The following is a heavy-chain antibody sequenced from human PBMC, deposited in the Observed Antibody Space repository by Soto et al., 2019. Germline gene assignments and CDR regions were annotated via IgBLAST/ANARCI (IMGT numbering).Heavy chain of an antibody. J-gene: IGHJ3*02. CDR2: MNPNSGNT. CDR3: ASAGWIQSTDDAFDI. V-gene: IGHV1-8*01. Sequence: QVQLVQSGAEVKKPGASVKVSCKASGYTFTSYDINWVRQATGQGLEWMGWMNPNSGNTGYAQKFQGRVPMTGNTSISTAYMELSSLRSEDTAVYYCASAGWIQSTDDAFDIWGQGTMVTVSS. CDR1: GYTFTSYD. D-gene: IGHD5-18*01.